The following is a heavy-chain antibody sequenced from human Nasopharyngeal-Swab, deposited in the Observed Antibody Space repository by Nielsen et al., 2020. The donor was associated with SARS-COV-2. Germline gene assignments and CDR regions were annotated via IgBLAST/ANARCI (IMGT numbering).Heavy chain of an antibody. CDR2: ISSSGSNI. V-gene: IGHV3-48*03. Sequence: WIRTRPGKGLEGVSYISSSGSNIYYADAVKGRFTISRDNAKNSLYLQMNSLRAEDTAGYYCALLYCSGRGYGMDVWGQGTTVTVSS. D-gene: IGHD3-10*01. CDR3: ALLYCSGRGYGMDV. J-gene: IGHJ6*02.